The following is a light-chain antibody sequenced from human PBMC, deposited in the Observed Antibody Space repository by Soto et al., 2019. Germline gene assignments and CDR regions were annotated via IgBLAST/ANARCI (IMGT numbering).Light chain of an antibody. Sequence: DIQMTQSPSSLSASVGDRVTITCQASQDIRNYLNWYQQKPGKAPKLLIYDASNLETGVPSRFSGSGSGTDFTFTISSLQAEDVATYYCQEYDNFPSFGPGTKVDIK. J-gene: IGKJ3*01. CDR2: DAS. CDR1: QDIRNY. V-gene: IGKV1-33*01. CDR3: QEYDNFPS.